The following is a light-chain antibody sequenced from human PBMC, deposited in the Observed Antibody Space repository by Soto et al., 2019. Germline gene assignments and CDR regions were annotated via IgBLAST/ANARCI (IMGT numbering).Light chain of an antibody. CDR1: SSDVGGYNY. CDR3: ISYTSRSSYV. CDR2: DVS. V-gene: IGLV2-14*01. J-gene: IGLJ1*01. Sequence: QSVLTQPASVSGSPGQSITICCTGASSDVGGYNYVSWYQQHPGKAPKLMIYDVSNRPSGVSNRFSGSKSGNTASLTISGLHAEDEAEYYCISYTSRSSYVFGTGTKVTVL.